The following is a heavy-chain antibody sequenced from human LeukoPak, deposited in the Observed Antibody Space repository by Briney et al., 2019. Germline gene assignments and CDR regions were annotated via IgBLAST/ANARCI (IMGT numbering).Heavy chain of an antibody. CDR2: ISGSDTGT. J-gene: IGHJ4*02. V-gene: IGHV3-23*01. Sequence: GPLRLSCAASGFTFSSYAMSWVRPAPGKGLEWVSVISGSDTGTYYADSVKGRFTISRDNSKNTLYLQMNSLRAEDTAIYYCAKGASGRCSGTICYALDYWGQGTLVTVSS. CDR3: AKGASGRCSGTICYALDY. CDR1: GFTFSSYA. D-gene: IGHD2-2*01.